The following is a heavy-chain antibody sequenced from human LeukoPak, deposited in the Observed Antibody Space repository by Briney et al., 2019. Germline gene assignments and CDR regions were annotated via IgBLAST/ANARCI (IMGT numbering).Heavy chain of an antibody. CDR3: ARDYGSGLFDY. CDR1: GYTFTSYA. V-gene: IGHV1-3*01. J-gene: IGHJ4*02. CDR2: INAGNGNT. D-gene: IGHD3-10*01. Sequence: ASVKVSCKASGYTFTSYAMHWVRQAPGQRLEWMGWINAGNGNTKYSQKFQGRVTITRDTSASTAYMELSSLRSDDTAVYYCARDYGSGLFDYWGQGTLVTVSS.